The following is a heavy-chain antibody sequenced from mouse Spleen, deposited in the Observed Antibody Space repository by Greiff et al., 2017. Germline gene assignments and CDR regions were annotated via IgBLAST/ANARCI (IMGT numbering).Heavy chain of an antibody. J-gene: IGHJ1*01. D-gene: IGHD2-4*01. Sequence: VQLQQSGPELVKPGASVKISCKASGYTFTDYYMNWVKQSHGKSLEWIGDINPNNGGTSYNQKFKGKATLTVDKSSSTAYMELRSLTSEDSAVYYCAVMITEYFDVWGAGTTVTVSS. CDR1: GYTFTDYY. CDR3: AVMITEYFDV. V-gene: IGHV1-26*01. CDR2: INPNNGGT.